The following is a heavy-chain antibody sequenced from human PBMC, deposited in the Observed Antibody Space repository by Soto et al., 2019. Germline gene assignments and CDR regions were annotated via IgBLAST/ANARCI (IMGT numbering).Heavy chain of an antibody. J-gene: IGHJ5*02. CDR1: GGSISSSSYY. Sequence: SETLSLTCTVSGGSISSSSYYWGWIRQPPGKGLEWIGSIYYSGSTYYNPSLKSRVTISVDTSKNQFSLKLSSVTAADTAVYYCASRDMITFGGVSGIDPWGQGTLDTVSS. D-gene: IGHD3-16*01. CDR3: ASRDMITFGGVSGIDP. CDR2: IYYSGST. V-gene: IGHV4-39*01.